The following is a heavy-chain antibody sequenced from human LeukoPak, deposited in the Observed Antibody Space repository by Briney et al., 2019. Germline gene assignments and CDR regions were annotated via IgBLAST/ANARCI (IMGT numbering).Heavy chain of an antibody. CDR3: ARGEYYDSSGLRSGAFDI. V-gene: IGHV1-18*01. D-gene: IGHD3-22*01. CDR2: ISAYNGNT. Sequence: ASVTVSCKASGYTFTSYGISWVRQAPGQGLEWMGWISAYNGNTNYAQKLQGRVTMTTDTSTSTAYMELRSLRSEDTAVYYCARGEYYDSSGLRSGAFDIWGQGTMVTVSS. J-gene: IGHJ3*02. CDR1: GYTFTSYG.